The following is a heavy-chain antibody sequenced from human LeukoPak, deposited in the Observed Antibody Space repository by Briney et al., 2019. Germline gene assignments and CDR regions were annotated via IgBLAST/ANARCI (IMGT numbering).Heavy chain of an antibody. CDR2: IYSSGTT. CDR1: GFTFSDYY. CDR3: ARAAWIDYYYYMDV. J-gene: IGHJ6*03. Sequence: GGSLRLSCAASGFTFSDYYMSWIRQAPGKGLEWVSVIYSSGTTYYADSVKGRFTISRDNSKNTLYLQTNSLRAEDTAVYYCARAAWIDYYYYMDVWGKGTTVTISS. D-gene: IGHD2-2*03. V-gene: IGHV3-53*01.